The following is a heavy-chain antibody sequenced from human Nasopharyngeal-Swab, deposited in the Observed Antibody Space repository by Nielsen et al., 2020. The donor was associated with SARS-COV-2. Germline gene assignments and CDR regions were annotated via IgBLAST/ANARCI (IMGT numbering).Heavy chain of an antibody. V-gene: IGHV1-46*01. D-gene: IGHD2-21*01. CDR3: ARGWRVSADGLRIDP. J-gene: IGHJ5*02. Sequence: ASVKVSCKASGYTFTSYYMHWVRQAPGQGLEWMGIINPSGGSTSYAQKFQGRVTMTRDTSTSTVYMELSSLGSEDTAVYYCARGWRVSADGLRIDPWGQGTLVTVSS. CDR1: GYTFTSYY. CDR2: INPSGGST.